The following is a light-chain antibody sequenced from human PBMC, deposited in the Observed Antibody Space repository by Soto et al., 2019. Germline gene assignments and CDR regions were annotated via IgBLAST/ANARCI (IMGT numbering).Light chain of an antibody. Sequence: EIVMTQSPGTLSVSLGERVTLSCRASQSVSRNLAWYQQRPGQVPRLLFYAASTRATDVPGTFSVSGSGTEFTLTISSLQSEDFAVYYCQQFEKWPFTFGQGTKLEIK. V-gene: IGKV3-15*01. CDR1: QSVSRN. CDR3: QQFEKWPFT. CDR2: AAS. J-gene: IGKJ2*01.